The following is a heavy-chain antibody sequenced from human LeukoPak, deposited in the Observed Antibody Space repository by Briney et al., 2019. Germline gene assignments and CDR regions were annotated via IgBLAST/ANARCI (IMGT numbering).Heavy chain of an antibody. CDR3: ARDLRLFGSGSLYNWFDP. D-gene: IGHD3-10*01. V-gene: IGHV3-30*04. CDR1: GFTFSSYA. J-gene: IGHJ5*02. CDR2: ISYDGSNK. Sequence: GGSLRLSCAASGFTFSSYAMHWVRQAPGKGLEWVAVISYDGSNKYYADSVKGRFTISRDNAKNSLYLQMNSLRAEDTAVYYCARDLRLFGSGSLYNWFDPWGQGTLVTVSS.